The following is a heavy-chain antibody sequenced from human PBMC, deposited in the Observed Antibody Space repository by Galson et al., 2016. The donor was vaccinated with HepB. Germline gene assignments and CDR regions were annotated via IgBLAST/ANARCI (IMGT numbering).Heavy chain of an antibody. V-gene: IGHV1-69*13. CDR1: GGMFSSHG. CDR3: ASPPDTSVTPYYFDS. J-gene: IGHJ4*02. Sequence: SVKVSCKASGGMFSSHGISWLRQAPGQGLEWMGGIIPIFGPANYAQKFQGRVTITADESTTTAYVELSSLRSEDTAVYYCASPPDTSVTPYYFDSWGQGTLVTVSS. CDR2: IIPIFGPA. D-gene: IGHD4-17*01.